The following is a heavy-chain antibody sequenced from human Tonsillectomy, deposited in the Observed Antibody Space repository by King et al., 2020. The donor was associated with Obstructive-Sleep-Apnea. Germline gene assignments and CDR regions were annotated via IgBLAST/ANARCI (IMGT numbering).Heavy chain of an antibody. CDR2: ISYSGST. CDR1: GGSISSSSYN. Sequence: QLQESGPGLVKPSETLSLTCTVSGGSISSSSYNWGWIRQPPGKGLEWIGSISYSGSTYYNPSLKSRVTISVDTSKNQFSLKLSSVTAADTAVYYCARDMRGYSGYDYNYFDYWGQGTLVTVSS. V-gene: IGHV4-39*07. CDR3: ARDMRGYSGYDYNYFDY. D-gene: IGHD5-12*01. J-gene: IGHJ4*02.